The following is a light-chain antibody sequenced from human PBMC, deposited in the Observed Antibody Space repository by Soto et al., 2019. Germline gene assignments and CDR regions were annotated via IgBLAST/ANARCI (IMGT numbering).Light chain of an antibody. CDR2: AAS. CDR1: QGISTY. Sequence: DIQLTQSPSFLSGSVGDRVTITCRASQGISTYLNWYQHKPGKAPKLLIYAASTLQSGVPSRFSGSGSGTDFTLTISCLQSEDFATYYCQQYYSYPPSFGPGTKVDIK. J-gene: IGKJ3*01. V-gene: IGKV1-9*01. CDR3: QQYYSYPPS.